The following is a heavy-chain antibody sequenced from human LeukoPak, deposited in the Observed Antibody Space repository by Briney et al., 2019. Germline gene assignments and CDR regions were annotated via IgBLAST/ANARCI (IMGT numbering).Heavy chain of an antibody. Sequence: SETLSLTCTVSGGSISSHYWSWIRQPPGKGLEGIGYIYYSGSTNYNPSLKSRVTISVDTSKKQFSLKLSSVTAADTAVYYCARERYYDFWSGYWYNWFDPWGQGTLVTVSS. V-gene: IGHV4-59*11. CDR1: GGSISSHY. CDR3: ARERYYDFWSGYWYNWFDP. D-gene: IGHD3-3*01. J-gene: IGHJ5*02. CDR2: IYYSGST.